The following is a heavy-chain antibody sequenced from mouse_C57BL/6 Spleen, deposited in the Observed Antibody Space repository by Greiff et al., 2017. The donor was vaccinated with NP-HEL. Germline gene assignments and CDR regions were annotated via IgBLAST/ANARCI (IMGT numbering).Heavy chain of an antibody. CDR3: ARIYYYGSTWYFDV. D-gene: IGHD1-1*01. V-gene: IGHV1-18*01. CDR2: ITTNNFFT. J-gene: IGHJ1*03. Sequence: LYLILNITTNNFFTIYNQKFKFNSTLTVDKSSSTAYMELRSLTSEDTAVYYCARIYYYGSTWYFDVWGTGTTVTVSS.